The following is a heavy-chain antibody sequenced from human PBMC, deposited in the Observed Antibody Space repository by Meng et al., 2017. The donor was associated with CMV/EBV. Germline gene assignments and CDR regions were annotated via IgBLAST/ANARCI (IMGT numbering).Heavy chain of an antibody. Sequence: GESLKISCAASGFTFSSYWMHGVRQVPGKGLEWVSSISSSSSYIYYADSVKGRFTISRDNAKNSLYLQMNSLRAEDTAVYYCARRDCSSTSCYNSYYYYGMDVWGQGTTVTVSS. CDR1: GFTFSSYW. CDR3: ARRDCSSTSCYNSYYYYGMDV. D-gene: IGHD2-2*02. CDR2: ISSSSSYI. J-gene: IGHJ6*02. V-gene: IGHV3-21*01.